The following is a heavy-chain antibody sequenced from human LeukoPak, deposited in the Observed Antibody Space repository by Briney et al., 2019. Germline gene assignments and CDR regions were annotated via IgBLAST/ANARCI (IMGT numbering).Heavy chain of an antibody. CDR1: GFTFSNAW. D-gene: IGHD3-16*01. Sequence: GGSLRLSCAASGFTFSNAWMNWVRQAPGKGLEWVGRVKSKTDGGTTDYAAPVKRRFTISRDDSKNTLYLQMNSLKTEDTAVYYCATEPWVGDFYYYYYMDVWGKGTTVTISS. CDR3: ATEPWVGDFYYYYYMDV. V-gene: IGHV3-15*01. CDR2: VKSKTDGGTT. J-gene: IGHJ6*03.